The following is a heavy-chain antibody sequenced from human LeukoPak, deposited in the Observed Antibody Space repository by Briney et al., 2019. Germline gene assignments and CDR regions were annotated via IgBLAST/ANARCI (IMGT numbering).Heavy chain of an antibody. D-gene: IGHD6-19*01. CDR2: ISYDGSNK. Sequence: GGSLRLSCAASGFTFSSYAMHWVRQAPGKGLEWVAVISYDGSNKYYADSVKGRFTISRDNSKNTLYLQMNSLRAEDTAVYYCATTAVAGTVYNWFDPWGQGTLVTVSS. J-gene: IGHJ5*02. V-gene: IGHV3-30*04. CDR1: GFTFSSYA. CDR3: ATTAVAGTVYNWFDP.